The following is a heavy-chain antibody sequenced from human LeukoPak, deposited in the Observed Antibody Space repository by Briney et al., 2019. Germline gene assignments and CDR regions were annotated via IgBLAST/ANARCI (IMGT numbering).Heavy chain of an antibody. V-gene: IGHV5-51*01. D-gene: IGHD1-26*01. CDR3: ARHGGNYDY. CDR2: IYPGDSNT. CDR1: GYSFATHW. Sequence: PGESLKISCEGSGYSFATHWIGWVRQMPGKGLEWMGIIYPGDSNTRYSPSFQGQVSISVDKSISTAYLQWSSLKASDTAIYYCARHGGNYDYWGQGTLVTVSS. J-gene: IGHJ4*02.